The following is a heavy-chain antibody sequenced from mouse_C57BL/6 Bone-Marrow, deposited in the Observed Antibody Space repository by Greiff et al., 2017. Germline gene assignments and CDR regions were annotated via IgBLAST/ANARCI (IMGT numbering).Heavy chain of an antibody. D-gene: IGHD2-5*01. CDR3: TQAYYSNYPV. Sequence: VQLKQSGAELVRPGASVKLSCTASGFNIKDDYMPWVKQRPEQGLEWIGWIDPENGDTEYASKFQSKATITADTSSNTAYLQLSSLTSEDTAVYYCTQAYYSNYPVWGQGTSVTVSS. CDR1: GFNIKDDY. V-gene: IGHV14-4*01. J-gene: IGHJ4*01. CDR2: IDPENGDT.